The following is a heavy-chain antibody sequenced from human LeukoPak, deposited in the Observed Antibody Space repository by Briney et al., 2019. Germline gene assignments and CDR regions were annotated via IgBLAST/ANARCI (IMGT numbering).Heavy chain of an antibody. V-gene: IGHV3-21*04. Sequence: GGSLRLSCSASGFPFSSYGMDWVRQAPGKGLEWVSYISSSSNYIYYADSVKGRFTISRDNSKNTLYLQMNSLRAEDTAVYYCAKGGNWIFRADFDYWGQGTLVTVSS. D-gene: IGHD3-16*01. CDR3: AKGGNWIFRADFDY. CDR2: ISSSSNYI. J-gene: IGHJ4*02. CDR1: GFPFSSYG.